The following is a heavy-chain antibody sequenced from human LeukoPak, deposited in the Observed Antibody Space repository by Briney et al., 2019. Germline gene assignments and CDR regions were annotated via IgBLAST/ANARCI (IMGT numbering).Heavy chain of an antibody. J-gene: IGHJ5*02. CDR2: IYPGDSDT. CDR3: ARQPLVPADWFDP. Sequence: GESLKISCKGSGYSFTSYWIGWVREMPGKGLEWMGIIYPGDSDTRYSPSFQGQVTISADKSISTAYLQWSSLKASDTAMYYFARQPLVPADWFDPWGQGTLVTVSS. CDR1: GYSFTSYW. V-gene: IGHV5-51*01. D-gene: IGHD2-2*01.